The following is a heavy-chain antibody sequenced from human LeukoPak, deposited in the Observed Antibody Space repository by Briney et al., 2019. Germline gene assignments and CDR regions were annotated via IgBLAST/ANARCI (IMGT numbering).Heavy chain of an antibody. CDR1: GGTFSSYA. V-gene: IGHV1-69*06. Sequence: SVKVSCKASGGTFSSYAISWVRQAPGQGLEWMGGIIPIFGTANYAQKFQGRVTITADKSTSTAYVELSSLRSEDTAVYYCARSEGSSSSGYYYYYMDVWGKGTTVTVSS. J-gene: IGHJ6*03. CDR2: IIPIFGTA. D-gene: IGHD6-6*01. CDR3: ARSEGSSSSGYYYYYMDV.